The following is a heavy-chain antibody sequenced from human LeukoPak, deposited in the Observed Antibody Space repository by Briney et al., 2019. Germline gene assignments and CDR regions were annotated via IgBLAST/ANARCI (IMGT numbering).Heavy chain of an antibody. CDR2: ISGSGGTT. J-gene: IGHJ4*02. V-gene: IGHV3-23*01. CDR1: GFTFSSYG. CDR3: AKPTYGEEIFDY. Sequence: GGSLRLSCAASGFTFSSYGIHWVRQAPGKGLEWVSAISGSGGTTYYADSVKGRFTISRDNSMNTLYLQMNSLRAEDTAVYYCAKPTYGEEIFDYWGQGTLVTVSS. D-gene: IGHD3-3*01.